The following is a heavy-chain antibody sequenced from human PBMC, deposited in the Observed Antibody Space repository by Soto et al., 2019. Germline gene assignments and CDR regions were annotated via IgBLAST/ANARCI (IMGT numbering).Heavy chain of an antibody. CDR1: GGTFSSYT. V-gene: IGHV1-69*04. Sequence: GASVKVSCKASGGTFSSYTISWVRQAPGQGLEWMGRIIPILGIANYAQKFQGRVTITADKSTSTAYMELSSLRSEDTAVYYCARDENQNGDYYYYYMDVWGKGTTVTVSS. CDR3: ARDENQNGDYYYYYMDV. J-gene: IGHJ6*03. CDR2: IIPILGIA. D-gene: IGHD4-17*01.